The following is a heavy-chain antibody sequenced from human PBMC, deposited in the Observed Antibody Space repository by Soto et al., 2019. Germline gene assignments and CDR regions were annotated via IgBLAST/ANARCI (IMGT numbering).Heavy chain of an antibody. V-gene: IGHV4-59*01. CDR2: IYYSGST. Sequence: TSETLSLTSTVSGGSISSYYGSWIRPPPGKGLEWIGYIYYSGSTNYNPSLKSRVTISVDTSKNQFSLKLSSVTAADTAVYYCARSSCSGGSCYDYMDVWGKGTTVTVSS. J-gene: IGHJ6*03. CDR3: ARSSCSGGSCYDYMDV. CDR1: GGSISSYY. D-gene: IGHD2-15*01.